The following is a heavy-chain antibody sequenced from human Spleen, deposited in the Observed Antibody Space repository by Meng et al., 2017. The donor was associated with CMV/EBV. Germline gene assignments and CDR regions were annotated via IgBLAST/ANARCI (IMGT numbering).Heavy chain of an antibody. J-gene: IGHJ3*02. CDR1: GFTLDDYA. CDR3: ARKGGYSYGGMADDDAFDI. D-gene: IGHD5-18*01. Sequence: GGSLRLSCVASGFTLDDYAMHWVRQAPGKALEWVSGINWNSDKIGYADSVKGRFTISRDNSKSSLYLQMNSLRAEDTAVYYCARKGGYSYGGMADDDAFDIWGQGTMVTVSS. V-gene: IGHV3-9*01. CDR2: INWNSDKI.